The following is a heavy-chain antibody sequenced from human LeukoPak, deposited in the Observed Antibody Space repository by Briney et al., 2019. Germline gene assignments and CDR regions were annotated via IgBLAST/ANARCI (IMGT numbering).Heavy chain of an antibody. CDR2: INPKSGGT. J-gene: IGHJ4*02. Sequence: ASVTVSRKATGYTFTDYYIHWVRQAPGHDFAWMGWINPKSGGTEYAQKFQGRVTMTRDPSLSTAYMELSRLRSDDTAVFYCPRASTVAGNHRPFDYWGQGTLVTVSS. CDR1: GYTFTDYY. CDR3: PRASTVAGNHRPFDY. D-gene: IGHD6-19*01. V-gene: IGHV1-2*02.